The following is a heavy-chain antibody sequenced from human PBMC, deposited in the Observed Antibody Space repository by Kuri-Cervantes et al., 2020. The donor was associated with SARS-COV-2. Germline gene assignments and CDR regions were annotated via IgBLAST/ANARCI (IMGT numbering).Heavy chain of an antibody. CDR2: IYTSGST. J-gene: IGHJ2*01. D-gene: IGHD3-3*01. Sequence: SETLSLTCTVSGGSIGSYYWSWIRQPAGKGLEWIGRIYTSGSTNYNSSLKSRVTMSVDTSKNQFSLKLSSVTAADTAVYHCARALANFWSGSDWYFDLWGRGTLVTVSS. CDR3: ARALANFWSGSDWYFDL. CDR1: GGSIGSYY. V-gene: IGHV4-4*07.